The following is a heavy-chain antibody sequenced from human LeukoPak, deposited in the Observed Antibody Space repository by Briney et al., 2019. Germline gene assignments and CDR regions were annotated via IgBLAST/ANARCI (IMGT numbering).Heavy chain of an antibody. V-gene: IGHV4-4*07. CDR3: ARGESGYDFWSGYADNNWFDP. CDR2: IYTSGST. D-gene: IGHD3-3*01. CDR1: GGSISSYY. Sequence: SETLSLTCTVSGGSISSYYWSWIRQPAGKGLEWIGRIYTSGSTNYNPSLKSRVTMSVDTSKNQFSLKLSSVTAADTAVYYCARGESGYDFWSGYADNNWFDPWGQGTLVTVSS. J-gene: IGHJ5*02.